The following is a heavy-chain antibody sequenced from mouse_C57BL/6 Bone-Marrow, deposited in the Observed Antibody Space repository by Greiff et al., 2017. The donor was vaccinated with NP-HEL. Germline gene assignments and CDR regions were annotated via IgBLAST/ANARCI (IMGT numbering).Heavy chain of an antibody. CDR2: ISGGGGNT. Sequence: EVKLVESGGGLVKPGGSLKLSCAASGFTFSSYTMSWVRQTPEKRLEWVATISGGGGNTYYPDSVKGRFTISRDNAKNTLYLQMSSLRSEDTALYYCARQYGNSIAYWGQGTLVTVSA. CDR3: ARQYGNSIAY. CDR1: GFTFSSYT. J-gene: IGHJ3*01. V-gene: IGHV5-9*01. D-gene: IGHD2-10*02.